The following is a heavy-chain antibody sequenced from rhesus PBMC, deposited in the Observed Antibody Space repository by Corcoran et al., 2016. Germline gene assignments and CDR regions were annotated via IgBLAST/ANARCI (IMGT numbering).Heavy chain of an antibody. CDR2: IYGSSGTT. V-gene: IGHV4-147*01. D-gene: IGHD3-34*01. CDR1: GYSISSNS. Sequence: QVQLQESGPGLVKPSETLSLTCAVSGYSISSNSWSWIRQPPGKGLDGIGYIYGSSGTTYYNHSLKSRVTISTDTSKNQFSMKRSSVTAADTAVYYCARVHDWGDYYFDYWGQGVLVTVSS. CDR3: ARVHDWGDYYFDY. J-gene: IGHJ4*01.